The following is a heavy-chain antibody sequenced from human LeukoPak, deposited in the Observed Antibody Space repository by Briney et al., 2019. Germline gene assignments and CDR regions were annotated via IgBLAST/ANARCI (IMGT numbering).Heavy chain of an antibody. CDR2: IYPGDSDT. D-gene: IGHD3-10*01. J-gene: IGHJ6*03. CDR1: GYSFTSYW. V-gene: IGHV5-51*04. Sequence: GESLKISCKGSGYSFTSYWIGWVRQMPGKGLEWRGIIYPGDSDTRYRPSFQGQVTISADKPISTAYLQWSSLKASDTAMYYCARSNSIPGSYYLDYYYYYMDVWGKGTTVTVSS. CDR3: ARSNSIPGSYYLDYYYYYMDV.